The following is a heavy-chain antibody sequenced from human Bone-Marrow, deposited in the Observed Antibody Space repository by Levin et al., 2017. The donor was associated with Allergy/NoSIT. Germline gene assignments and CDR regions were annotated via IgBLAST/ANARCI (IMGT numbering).Heavy chain of an antibody. CDR1: GFTFDDYA. J-gene: IGHJ5*02. CDR2: ISWNSGSI. V-gene: IGHV3-9*01. CDR3: AKDIKSGASGYSSSWYPPEDWFDP. D-gene: IGHD6-13*01. Sequence: SLKISCAASGFTFDDYAMHWVRQAPGKGLEWVSGISWNSGSIGYADSVKGRFTISRDNAKNSLYLQMNSLRAEDTALYYCAKDIKSGASGYSSSWYPPEDWFDPWGQGTLVTVSS.